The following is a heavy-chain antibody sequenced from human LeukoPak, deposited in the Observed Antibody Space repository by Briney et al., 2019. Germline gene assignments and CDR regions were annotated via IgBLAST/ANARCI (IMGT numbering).Heavy chain of an antibody. CDR3: ARIPPSYVHYYMDV. CDR1: GYTFTSYG. Sequence: ASVKVSCKASGYTFTSYGISWVRQAPGQGLEWMGWISAYNGNTNYAQKLQGRVTMTTDTSTSTAYMELRSLRSDDTAVYYCARIPPSYVHYYMDVWGKGTTVTVSS. D-gene: IGHD3-10*02. J-gene: IGHJ6*03. CDR2: ISAYNGNT. V-gene: IGHV1-18*01.